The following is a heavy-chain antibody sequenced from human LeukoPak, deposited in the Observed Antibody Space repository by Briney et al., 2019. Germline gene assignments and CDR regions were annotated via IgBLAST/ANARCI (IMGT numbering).Heavy chain of an antibody. CDR1: GFTFSTYS. Sequence: GGSLRLSCSASGFTFSTYSMNWVRQAPGKGLEWVSSISSSSSNIYYTDSVKGRFTISRDNARTSLYLQMNSLRAEDTAVYYCARVAGLRGYSYGFYDYWGQGTLVTVSS. V-gene: IGHV3-21*01. CDR2: ISSSSSNI. D-gene: IGHD5-18*01. CDR3: ARVAGLRGYSYGFYDY. J-gene: IGHJ4*02.